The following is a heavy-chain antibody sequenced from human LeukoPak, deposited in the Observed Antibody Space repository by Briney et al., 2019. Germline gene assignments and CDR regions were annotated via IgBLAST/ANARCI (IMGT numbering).Heavy chain of an antibody. Sequence: GGSLRLSCSTSGYSFTDYYMSWIRKAPGKGLEWVAYITNSGRSTNYADAVKGRFTISRDNARKSVYLHMTSLRAEDTALYYCAREASGNYYVFDSWGQGTLVTVSS. V-gene: IGHV3-11*04. J-gene: IGHJ4*02. CDR1: GYSFTDYY. CDR2: ITNSGRST. D-gene: IGHD3-16*01. CDR3: AREASGNYYVFDS.